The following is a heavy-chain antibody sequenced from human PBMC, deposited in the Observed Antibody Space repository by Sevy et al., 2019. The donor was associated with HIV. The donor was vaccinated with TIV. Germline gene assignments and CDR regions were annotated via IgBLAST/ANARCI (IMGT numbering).Heavy chain of an antibody. CDR1: GFTFSSYA. V-gene: IGHV3-23*01. CDR3: AKVPRLQWLVGGDY. CDR2: ISRSGGST. Sequence: GGSLRLSCAASGFTFSSYAMSWVRQAPGKGLEWVSAISRSGGSTYYADSVKGRFTISRDNSKNTLYLQMNSLRAEDTAVYYCAKVPRLQWLVGGDYWGQRTLVTVSS. D-gene: IGHD6-19*01. J-gene: IGHJ4*02.